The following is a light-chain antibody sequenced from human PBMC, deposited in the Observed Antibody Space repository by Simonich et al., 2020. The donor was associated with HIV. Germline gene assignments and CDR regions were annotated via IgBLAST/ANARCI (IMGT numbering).Light chain of an antibody. CDR1: QSLLYSSNNKNY. CDR2: WAS. Sequence: DIVMTQSPDSLAVSLGERATINCKSSQSLLYSSNNKNYLVWYQQKPRQPPNLLIYWASTRESGVPDRFSGSGSVTNFTLTISSLQAEDVALYYCQQYFSTPYTFGQGTKLEIK. CDR3: QQYFSTPYT. J-gene: IGKJ2*01. V-gene: IGKV4-1*01.